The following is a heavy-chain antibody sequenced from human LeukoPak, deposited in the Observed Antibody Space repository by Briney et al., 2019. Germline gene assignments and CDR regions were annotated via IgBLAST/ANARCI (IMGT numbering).Heavy chain of an antibody. CDR3: AELGITMIGGV. V-gene: IGHV3-74*01. D-gene: IGHD3-10*02. CDR2: IKSDGSST. Sequence: GGSLRLSCAASGFTFSNFWMHWVRQAPGKGLVWVSRIKSDGSSTSYADSVKGRFTISRDNAKNTLYLQMNSLRDEDTAVYYCAELGITMIGGVWGKGTTVTISS. J-gene: IGHJ6*04. CDR1: GFTFSNFW.